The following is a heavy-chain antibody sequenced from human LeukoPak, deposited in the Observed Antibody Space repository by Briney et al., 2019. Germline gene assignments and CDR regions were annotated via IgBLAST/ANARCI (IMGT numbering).Heavy chain of an antibody. CDR3: ARYYYGSGTSFDP. Sequence: GGSLRLSCAASGFTFSSYEMNWVRQAPGKGLEWVSYISSSGSTIYYADSVKGRFTISRDNAKNSLYLQMSSLRAEDTAVSYCARYYYGSGTSFDPWGQGTLVTVSS. D-gene: IGHD3-10*01. CDR2: ISSSGSTI. CDR1: GFTFSSYE. J-gene: IGHJ5*02. V-gene: IGHV3-48*03.